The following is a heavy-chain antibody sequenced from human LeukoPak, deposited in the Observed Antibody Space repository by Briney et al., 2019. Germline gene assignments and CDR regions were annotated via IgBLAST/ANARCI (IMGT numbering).Heavy chain of an antibody. Sequence: SETLSLTCAVSGGSISSGGYSWSWIRQPPGKGLEWIGYIYHSGSTYYNPSLKSRVTISVDRSKNQFSLKLSSVTAADTAVYYCARSGEVLWFGDPNWFDPWGQGTLVTVSS. CDR1: GGSISSGGYS. CDR3: ARSGEVLWFGDPNWFDP. CDR2: IYHSGST. D-gene: IGHD3-10*01. J-gene: IGHJ5*02. V-gene: IGHV4-30-2*01.